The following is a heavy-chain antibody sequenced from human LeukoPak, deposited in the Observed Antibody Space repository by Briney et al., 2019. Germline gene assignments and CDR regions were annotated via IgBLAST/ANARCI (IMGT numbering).Heavy chain of an antibody. D-gene: IGHD6-6*01. CDR2: IYYSGST. V-gene: IGHV4-59*01. J-gene: IGHJ4*02. CDR1: GGSISSYY. Sequence: SETLSFTCSVSGGSISSYYWSWIRQPPGKGLEGIGYIYYSGSTNYNSSLKSRVTISVDTSKNQFSLKLSSVTAADTAVYYCARYSSSSVSYFDYWGQGTLVTVSS. CDR3: ARYSSSSVSYFDY.